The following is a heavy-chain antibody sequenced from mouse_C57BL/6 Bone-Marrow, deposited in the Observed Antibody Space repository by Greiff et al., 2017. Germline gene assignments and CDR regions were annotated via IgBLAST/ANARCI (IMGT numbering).Heavy chain of an antibody. CDR2: IYPGSGNT. J-gene: IGHJ1*03. D-gene: IGHD1-1*01. Sequence: QVHVKQSGPELVKPGASVKISCKASGYSFTSYYIHWVKQRPGQGLEWIGWIYPGSGNTKYNEKFKGKATLTADTSSSTAYMQLSSLTSEDSAVYYCARESYYGSGLDWYCDVWGTGTTVTVSS. V-gene: IGHV1-66*01. CDR3: ARESYYGSGLDWYCDV. CDR1: GYSFTSYY.